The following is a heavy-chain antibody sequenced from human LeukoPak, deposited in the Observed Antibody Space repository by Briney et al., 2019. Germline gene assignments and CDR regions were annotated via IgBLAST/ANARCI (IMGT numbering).Heavy chain of an antibody. CDR1: GFNLGTYS. CDR3: ARIFDSSGYPDDAFDI. D-gene: IGHD3-22*01. Sequence: AGGSLRLSCAASGFNLGTYSMNWVRQAPGKGLEWVSYISSSGSTMYYADSVKGRFTSSRDNAKNSLYLQMNSLRAEDTAVFYCARIFDSSGYPDDAFDIWGQGTMVTVSS. J-gene: IGHJ3*02. V-gene: IGHV3-48*01. CDR2: ISSSGSTM.